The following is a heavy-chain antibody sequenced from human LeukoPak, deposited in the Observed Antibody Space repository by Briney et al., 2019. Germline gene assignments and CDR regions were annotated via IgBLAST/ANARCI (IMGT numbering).Heavy chain of an antibody. CDR3: ASSARRYYDSSGYPEIDY. CDR2: INPNSGGT. Sequence: GASVKVSCKPSGYTFTGYYIQWVRQAPRQGLEWMGWINPNSGGTNYAQKFQGRVTMTRDTSISTAYMELSRLRSEDTAVYYCASSARRYYDSSGYPEIDYWGQGTLVTVSS. CDR1: GYTFTGYY. D-gene: IGHD3-22*01. V-gene: IGHV1-2*02. J-gene: IGHJ4*02.